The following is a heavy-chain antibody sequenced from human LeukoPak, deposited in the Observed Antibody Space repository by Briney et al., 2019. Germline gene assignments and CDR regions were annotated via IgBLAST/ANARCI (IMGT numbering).Heavy chain of an antibody. V-gene: IGHV3-48*02. Sequence: GRPRRLSCAALGFTLSGYSMNWVGQAPGKGLELVSYTGGGSTTKYHAESLKGRFTTSRDNAQNSLYLQMTRLRDEDTAVYYCARRGFFGFWGEGTLVTVSS. D-gene: IGHD3-10*01. J-gene: IGHJ4*02. CDR3: ARRGFFGF. CDR1: GFTLSGYS. CDR2: TGGGSTTK.